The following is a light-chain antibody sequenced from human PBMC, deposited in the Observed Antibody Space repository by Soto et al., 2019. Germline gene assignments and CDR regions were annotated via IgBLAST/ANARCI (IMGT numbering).Light chain of an antibody. Sequence: AIRMTQSPSSLSASTGDTVTITCRASQGISSYLAWYQQKPWKAPKLLIYAPSTLQSGVPSRFSGSGSGTDFTLTISCLQSEDFATYYCPQYCSYPPLTFGGGTKVEIK. CDR3: PQYCSYPPLT. CDR2: APS. CDR1: QGISSY. J-gene: IGKJ4*01. V-gene: IGKV1-8*01.